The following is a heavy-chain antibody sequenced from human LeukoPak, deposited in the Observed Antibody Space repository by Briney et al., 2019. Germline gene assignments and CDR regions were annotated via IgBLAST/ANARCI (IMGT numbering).Heavy chain of an antibody. D-gene: IGHD3-22*01. V-gene: IGHV4-39*07. Sequence: SETLSLTCTVSGGSISSSSYYWGWIRQPPGKGLEWIGSIYYSGSTYHNPSLQSRVTISVDRSKNQFSLKLSSVTAADTAVYYCARLVLSAITMKVDPWGQGTLVTVSS. CDR2: IYYSGST. CDR1: GGSISSSSYY. J-gene: IGHJ5*02. CDR3: ARLVLSAITMKVDP.